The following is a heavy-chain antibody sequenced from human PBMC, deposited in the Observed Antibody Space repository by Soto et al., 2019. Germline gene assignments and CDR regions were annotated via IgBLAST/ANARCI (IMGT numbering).Heavy chain of an antibody. Sequence: EVQLLESGGGLVQPGGSLRLSCAASGFTFSSYAMSWVRQAPGKGLEWVSAISGSGGSTYYAASVKGRFTFSRDNSKNPLYLQMNSLRAEDTAVYYCAKSNGWYAELDYWGQGTLVTVSS. D-gene: IGHD6-19*01. V-gene: IGHV3-23*01. CDR1: GFTFSSYA. J-gene: IGHJ4*02. CDR3: AKSNGWYAELDY. CDR2: ISGSGGST.